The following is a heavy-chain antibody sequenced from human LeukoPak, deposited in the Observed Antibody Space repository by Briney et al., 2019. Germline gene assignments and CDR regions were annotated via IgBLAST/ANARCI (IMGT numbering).Heavy chain of an antibody. V-gene: IGHV3-23*01. J-gene: IGHJ4*02. D-gene: IGHD3-16*01. CDR2: ISASGGNT. Sequence: AGGSLRLSCAASGITFTRYAISWVRQSPGKGLEWVSGISASGGNTYYADSVKGRFTISRDNSKNTLYLQLNTLRADDTAVYYCARGGDYGVKIDYWGQGTLVTVSS. CDR3: ARGGDYGVKIDY. CDR1: GITFTRYA.